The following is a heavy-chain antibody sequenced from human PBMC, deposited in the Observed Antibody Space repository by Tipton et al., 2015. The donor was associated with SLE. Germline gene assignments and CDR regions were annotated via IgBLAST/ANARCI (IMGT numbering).Heavy chain of an antibody. CDR2: IYYSGST. V-gene: IGHV4-61*05. D-gene: IGHD3-10*01. CDR3: ARDKGITMVRGQGWFDP. CDR1: GGSISSSSYY. J-gene: IGHJ5*02. Sequence: TLSLTCTVSGGSISSSSYYWGWIRQPPGKGLEWIGYIYYSGSTNYNPSLRSRVTISVDTSKNQFSLKLSSVTAADTAVYYCARDKGITMVRGQGWFDPWGQGTLVTVSS.